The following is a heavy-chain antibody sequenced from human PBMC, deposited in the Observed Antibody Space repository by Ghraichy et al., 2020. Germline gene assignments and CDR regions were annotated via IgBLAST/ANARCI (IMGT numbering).Heavy chain of an antibody. CDR2: IYYSGCT. V-gene: IGHV4-39*01. CDR3: ARLAVAARNGPNWFDP. J-gene: IGHJ5*02. CDR1: GGSISSSTYY. D-gene: IGHD6-13*01. Sequence: SETLSLTCTVSGGSISSSTYYWGWIRQPPGKGLEWIGTIYYSGCTYYNPSLKSRVTISVDTSKNQFSLKLSSVTAAETAVYYCARLAVAARNGPNWFDPWGQGTLVTVSS.